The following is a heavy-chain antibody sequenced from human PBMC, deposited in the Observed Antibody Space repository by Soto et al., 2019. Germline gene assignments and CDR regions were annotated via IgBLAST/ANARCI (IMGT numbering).Heavy chain of an antibody. J-gene: IGHJ4*02. D-gene: IGHD2-2*01. V-gene: IGHV3-48*01. CDR2: FSSSSSTI. CDR1: GFTFSSYS. Sequence: EVQLVESGGGLVQPGGSLRLSCAASGFTFSSYSMNWVRQAPGKGLEWVSYFSSSSSTIYYADSVKGRFTISRDNAKNSLYLQMNSLRAENTAVYYCERDAGYAETTEYYFDYWGQGTLVTVSS. CDR3: ERDAGYAETTEYYFDY.